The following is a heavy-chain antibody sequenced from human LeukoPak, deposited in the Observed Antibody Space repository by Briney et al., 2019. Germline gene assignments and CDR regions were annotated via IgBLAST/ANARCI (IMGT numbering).Heavy chain of an antibody. J-gene: IGHJ3*02. CDR3: AKSNGYGLVDI. D-gene: IGHD3-10*01. Sequence: SETLSLTCTVSGGSISSSNYYWGWIRQPPGKELEWIGNIFYSGSTYYSPSLRSRVTISLDTSRNQFSLKLTSVTAADTAVYYCAKSNGYGLVDIWGRGTMVSVSS. CDR2: IFYSGST. V-gene: IGHV4-39*07. CDR1: GGSISSSNYY.